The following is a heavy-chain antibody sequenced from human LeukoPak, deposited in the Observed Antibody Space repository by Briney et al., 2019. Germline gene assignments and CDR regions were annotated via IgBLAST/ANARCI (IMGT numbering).Heavy chain of an antibody. CDR2: IIPIFGTA. D-gene: IGHD2-2*01. V-gene: IGHV1-69*13. J-gene: IGHJ5*02. CDR1: GGTFSSYA. CDR3: AREIVVVPAAMEGWFDP. Sequence: SVKVSCKASGGTFSSYAISWVRQAPGQGLEWMGGIIPIFGTANYAQKFQGRVTITADESTSTAYMELSSLRSEDTAVYYCAREIVVVPAAMEGWFDPWGQGTLVTVSS.